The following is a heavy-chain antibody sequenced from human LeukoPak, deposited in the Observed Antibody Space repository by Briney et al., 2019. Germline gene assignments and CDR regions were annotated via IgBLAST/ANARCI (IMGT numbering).Heavy chain of an antibody. J-gene: IGHJ4*02. CDR3: ALNTYDSSGYFDY. CDR1: GYTFTGYY. CDR2: INPNSGGT. D-gene: IGHD3-22*01. V-gene: IGHV1-2*02. Sequence: ASVKVSCKASGYTFTGYYMHWVRQAPGQGLEWMGWINPNSGGTNYAQKFQGRVTMTRDTSISTAYMELSRLRSDDTAVYYCALNTYDSSGYFDYWGQGTLVTVSS.